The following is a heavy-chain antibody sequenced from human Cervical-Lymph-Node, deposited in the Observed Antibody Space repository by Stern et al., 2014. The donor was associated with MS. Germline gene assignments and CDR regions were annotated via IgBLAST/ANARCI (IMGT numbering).Heavy chain of an antibody. CDR3: VRKALSMDHYFDS. V-gene: IGHV4-59*01. CDR2: VFHTGTT. CDR1: GASISSYY. J-gene: IGHJ4*02. Sequence: QVQLQESGPGVVKPSETLSLTCTVSGASISSYYWTWIRQPPGRGLEWLGYVFHTGTTNYNPSLKGRVTISLDTSKNQFPLILRSVTAADTAVYDCVRKALSMDHYFDSWGQGALVTVSS. D-gene: IGHD2-2*03.